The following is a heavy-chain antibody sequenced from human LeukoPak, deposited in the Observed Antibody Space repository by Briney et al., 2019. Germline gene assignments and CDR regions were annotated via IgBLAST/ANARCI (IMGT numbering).Heavy chain of an antibody. J-gene: IGHJ6*03. D-gene: IGHD4-17*01. V-gene: IGHV1-69*05. Sequence: SVKVSCKASGGTFSSYAISWVRQAPGQGLEWMGRIIPIFGTANYVQKFQGRVTITTDESTSTAYMELSSLRSEDTAVYYCARELMTTVTTHYYYYYMDVWGKGTTVTVSS. CDR2: IIPIFGTA. CDR3: ARELMTTVTTHYYYYYMDV. CDR1: GGTFSSYA.